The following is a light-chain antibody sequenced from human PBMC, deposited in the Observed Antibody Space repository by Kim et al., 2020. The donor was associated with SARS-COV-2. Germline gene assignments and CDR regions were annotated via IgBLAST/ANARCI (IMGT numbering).Light chain of an antibody. Sequence: DIQMTQSPSSVSASVGDRVTITCRASQAVSPWLSWYQQKPGKAPNLLVFAVTALQSGVPSRFSGSGSETHFTLTISSLQPEDVGTYYCQQANSLPWTFGQGTKVDIK. CDR2: AVT. CDR1: QAVSPW. CDR3: QQANSLPWT. V-gene: IGKV1-12*01. J-gene: IGKJ1*01.